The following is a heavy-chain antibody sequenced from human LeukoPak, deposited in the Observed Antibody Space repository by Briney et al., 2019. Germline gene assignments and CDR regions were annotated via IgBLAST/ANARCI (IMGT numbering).Heavy chain of an antibody. D-gene: IGHD3-10*01. CDR2: ISGSGGSA. CDR1: GFTFSSYA. V-gene: IGHV3-23*01. Sequence: GGSLRLSCAASGFTFSSYAMSWVRQAPGKGLEWVSAISGSGGSAYYADSVKGRFTISRDNSKNTLYLQMNSLRAEDTAVYYCAKDPTYYYGSGSLIWGQGTLVTVSS. CDR3: AKDPTYYYGSGSLI. J-gene: IGHJ4*02.